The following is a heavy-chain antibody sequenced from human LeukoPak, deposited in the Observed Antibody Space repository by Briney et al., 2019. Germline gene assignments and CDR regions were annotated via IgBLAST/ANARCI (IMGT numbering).Heavy chain of an antibody. CDR3: ARGSSWWLVDY. D-gene: IGHD6-19*01. CDR2: ISSSSSYI. Sequence: GGSLRLSCAASGFTFSSYSMNWVRQAPGKGLEWVSSISSSSSYIYYADSVKGRFTISRDNAKNSLYLQMNSLGAEDTAVYYCARGSSWWLVDYWGQEPWSPSPQ. CDR1: GFTFSSYS. J-gene: IGHJ4*01. V-gene: IGHV3-21*01.